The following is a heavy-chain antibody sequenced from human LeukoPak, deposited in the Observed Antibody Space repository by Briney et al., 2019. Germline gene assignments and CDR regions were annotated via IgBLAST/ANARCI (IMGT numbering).Heavy chain of an antibody. Sequence: ASVKVSCKASGYTFTTYGISWVRQAPGQGLEWMGWISAYNGNTNYAQKLQGRVAITTDTSTSTAYMELRSLRSDDTAVYYCARDLGAERWLAPFDYWGQGTLVTVSS. J-gene: IGHJ4*02. CDR2: ISAYNGNT. D-gene: IGHD6-19*01. CDR3: ARDLGAERWLAPFDY. V-gene: IGHV1-18*01. CDR1: GYTFTTYG.